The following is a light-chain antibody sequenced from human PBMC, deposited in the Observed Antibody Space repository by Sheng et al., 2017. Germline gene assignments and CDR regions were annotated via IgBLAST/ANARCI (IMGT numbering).Light chain of an antibody. V-gene: IGLV2-23*02. J-gene: IGLJ1*01. CDR3: CSYAGNSTPYV. CDR2: EVS. CDR1: SSDVGSYNL. Sequence: QSALTQPAYVSGSPGQSITISCTGTSSDVGSYNLVSWYQQHPGKAPKLMIYEVSKRPSGVSNRFSGSKSGNTASLTISGLQAEDEGDYYCCSYAGNSTPYVFGTGTKVTVL.